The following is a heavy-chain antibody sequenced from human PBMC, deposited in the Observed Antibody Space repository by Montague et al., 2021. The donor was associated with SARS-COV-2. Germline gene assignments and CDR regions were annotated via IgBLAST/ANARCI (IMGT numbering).Heavy chain of an antibody. CDR1: GFTFSSFA. CDR2: VTNGGSA. J-gene: IGHJ4*02. V-gene: IGHV3-23*01. D-gene: IGHD3-3*01. CDR3: VKDMRSATMSGVVIRPGL. Sequence: SLRLSCAASGFTFSSFAMSWVRQAPGKGLEWVAAVTNGGSAHHAESVKGRFTISRDNSKNALYLQMNSLRGEDTAMYYCVKDMRSATMSGVVIRPGLWGQGTQVTVAS.